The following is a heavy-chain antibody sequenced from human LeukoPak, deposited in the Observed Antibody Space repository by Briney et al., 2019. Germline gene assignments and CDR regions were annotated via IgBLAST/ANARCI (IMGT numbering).Heavy chain of an antibody. J-gene: IGHJ6*03. CDR2: IYPGDPDT. CDR3: ARQGSGYSPTYYYYMDV. D-gene: IGHD5-18*01. Sequence: GESLKISCNGSGYSFTSYWIGWVRQMPGKGLEWMGIIYPGDPDTRYSPSFQGQVTISADKSISTAYLQWSSLKASDTAMYYCARQGSGYSPTYYYYMDVWGKGTTVTISS. V-gene: IGHV5-51*01. CDR1: GYSFTSYW.